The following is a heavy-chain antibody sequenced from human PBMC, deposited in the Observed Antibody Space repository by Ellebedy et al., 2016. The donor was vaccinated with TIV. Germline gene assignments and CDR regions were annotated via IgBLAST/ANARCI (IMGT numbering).Heavy chain of an antibody. CDR2: MNPNSGNT. D-gene: IGHD2-8*02. V-gene: IGHV1-8*01. Sequence: AASVKVSCKASGYTFTSYDINWVRQATGQGLEWMGWMNPNSGNTGYAQKFQGRVTMTRDTSASTVYLELSSLRSEDTAVYYCAREGGVYFFDYWGQGTLVTVSS. J-gene: IGHJ4*02. CDR3: AREGGVYFFDY. CDR1: GYTFTSYD.